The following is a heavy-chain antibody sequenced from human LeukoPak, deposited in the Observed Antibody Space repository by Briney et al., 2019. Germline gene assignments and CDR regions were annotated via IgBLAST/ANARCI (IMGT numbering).Heavy chain of an antibody. CDR2: ISGSGGST. CDR1: GFTFSSYA. V-gene: IGHV3-23*01. J-gene: IGHJ6*02. CDR3: AKEPLNVRYDFRSVLDGMDV. D-gene: IGHD3-3*01. Sequence: GGSLRLSCAASGFTFSSYAMSWVRQAPGKGLEWVSAISGSGGSTYYADSVKGRFTISRDNSKNTLYLQMNSLRAEDTAVYYCAKEPLNVRYDFRSVLDGMDVWGQGTTVTVSS.